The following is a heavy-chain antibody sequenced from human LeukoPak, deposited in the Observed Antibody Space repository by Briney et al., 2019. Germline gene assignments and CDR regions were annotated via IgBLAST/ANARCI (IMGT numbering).Heavy chain of an antibody. Sequence: SVKVSCKASGGTFSSYAISWVRQAPGQGLERRGGIIPIFGTANYAQKFQGRVTITTDESTSPASMQLSRLRPENPGAYPCARSPRAFDIWGQGTMVTVSS. J-gene: IGHJ3*02. V-gene: IGHV1-69*05. CDR3: ARSPRAFDI. CDR2: IIPIFGTA. CDR1: GGTFSSYA.